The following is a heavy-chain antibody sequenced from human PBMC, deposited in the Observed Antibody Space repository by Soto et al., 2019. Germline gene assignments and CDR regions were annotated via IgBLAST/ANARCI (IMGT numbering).Heavy chain of an antibody. Sequence: TSETLSLTCVVSGGSFSTYYYNWIRQSPGKGLEWVSTISSNSAYIYYTDALRGRFTISRDNAKNSLHLQMNSLRAEDTAVYYCTRDASRDSSARGWFDPWGPGTLVTVSS. J-gene: IGHJ5*02. D-gene: IGHD6-13*01. CDR1: GGSFSTYY. CDR3: TRDASRDSSARGWFDP. V-gene: IGHV3-21*01. CDR2: ISSNSAYI.